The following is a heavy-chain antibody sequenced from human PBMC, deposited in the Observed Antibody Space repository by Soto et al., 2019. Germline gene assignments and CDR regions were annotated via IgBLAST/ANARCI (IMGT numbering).Heavy chain of an antibody. J-gene: IGHJ3*02. CDR2: IKHSAST. CDR1: DWSFSGCH. D-gene: IGHD1-7*01. CDR3: ARGLSRPYNWNYAGAFDI. V-gene: IGHV4-34*01. Sequence: SETLSLTCAASDWSFSGCHWCCTSPPPGKGTEWIGEIKHSASTNNNPSLKSRVTISVVTSKNQFSLKLSSVTAADTAVYYCARGLSRPYNWNYAGAFDIWGQGTMVT.